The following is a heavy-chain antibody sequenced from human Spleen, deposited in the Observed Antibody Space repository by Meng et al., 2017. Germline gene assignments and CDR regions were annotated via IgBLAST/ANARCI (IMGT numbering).Heavy chain of an antibody. CDR2: IFHSGST. D-gene: IGHD6-19*01. V-gene: IGHV4-38-2*02. J-gene: IGHJ4*02. Sequence: SQTLSLTCAISGYSISTNFYWVWIRQPPGQGLEWIGTIFHSGSTFYNPSLQTRVTMSVDTSKNQFSLNLISVTAADTAVYYCAREGGGAVAGTNDYCGQGTLVTVSS. CDR3: AREGGGAVAGTNDY. CDR1: GYSISTNFY.